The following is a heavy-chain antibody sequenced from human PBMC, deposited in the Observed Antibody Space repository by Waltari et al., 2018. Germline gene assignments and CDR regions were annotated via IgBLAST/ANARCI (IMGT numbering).Heavy chain of an antibody. D-gene: IGHD3-22*01. CDR3: ARPLPYYDSSGYYSAVDY. CDR2: ISAYNGNT. V-gene: IGHV1-18*01. Sequence: QVQLVQSGAEVKKPGASVKVSCKASGYTFTSYGISWVRQAPGKGLEWMGWISAYNGNTNYAQKLQGRVTMTTDTSTSTAYMELRSLRSDDTAVYYCARPLPYYDSSGYYSAVDYWGQGTLVTVSS. CDR1: GYTFTSYG. J-gene: IGHJ4*02.